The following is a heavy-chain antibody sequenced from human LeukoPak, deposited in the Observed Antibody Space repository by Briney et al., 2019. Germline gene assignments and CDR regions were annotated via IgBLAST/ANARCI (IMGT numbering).Heavy chain of an antibody. V-gene: IGHV3-30*01. D-gene: IGHD6-19*01. J-gene: IGHJ4*02. CDR2: ISHDGRNK. CDR1: GFTFGAHA. Sequence: GGSLRLSCAASGFTFGAHAMHWVRQAPGKGLEWVAVISHDGRNKYNAASVEGRFTISRDKSKSTLYLQMNSLRIEDTAVYYCARAADSSGWYYLDSWGQGTLAIVSS. CDR3: ARAADSSGWYYLDS.